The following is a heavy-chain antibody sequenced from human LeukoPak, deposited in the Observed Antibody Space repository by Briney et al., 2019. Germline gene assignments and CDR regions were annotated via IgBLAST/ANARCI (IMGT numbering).Heavy chain of an antibody. CDR3: ARESLAGGKNFDY. D-gene: IGHD1-14*01. V-gene: IGHV4-34*01. CDR2: INHSGST. J-gene: IGHJ4*02. Sequence: PSETLSLTCAVYGGSFSGYYWSWIRQPPGKGLEWIGEINHSGSTNYNPSLKSRVTISVDTSKNQFSLKLSSVTAADTAVYYCARESLAGGKNFDYWGQGTLVTVSS. CDR1: GGSFSGYY.